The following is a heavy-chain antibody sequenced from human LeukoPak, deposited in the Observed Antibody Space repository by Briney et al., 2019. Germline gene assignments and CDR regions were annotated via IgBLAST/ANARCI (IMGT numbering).Heavy chain of an antibody. CDR1: GFTFSSYW. Sequence: GGSLRLSCAASGFTFSSYWMHWVRQAPGKGLEWVAVISYDGSNKYYADSVKGRFAISRDNSKNTLYLQMNSLRAEDTAVYYCAKNEEDMTTVYYFDYWGQGTLVTVSS. D-gene: IGHD4-17*01. CDR2: ISYDGSNK. CDR3: AKNEEDMTTVYYFDY. J-gene: IGHJ4*02. V-gene: IGHV3-30*18.